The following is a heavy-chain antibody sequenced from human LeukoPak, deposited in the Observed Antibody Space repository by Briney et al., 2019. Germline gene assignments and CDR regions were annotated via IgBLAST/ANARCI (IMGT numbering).Heavy chain of an antibody. Sequence: GGSLRLSCAASGFTFNSFFLNWVRLTPGRELEWLACISQDGSETFYMDSVRGRFTISRDNTKNSLYLQMDSLRAEDTAVYFCVRDLGHSRHYFEYWGQGALVAVSS. CDR1: GFTFNSFF. J-gene: IGHJ4*02. CDR2: ISQDGSET. V-gene: IGHV3-7*01. D-gene: IGHD7-27*01. CDR3: VRDLGHSRHYFEY.